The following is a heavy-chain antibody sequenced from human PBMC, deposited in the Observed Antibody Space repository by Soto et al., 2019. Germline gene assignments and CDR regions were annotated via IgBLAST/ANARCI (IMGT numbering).Heavy chain of an antibody. Sequence: EVRLVESGGGLVQPGGSLRLSCEASGFTFSSRWMTWVRQGPGKGLEWVANIHEDKNAKDYVDSVKGRFTISRDNAKNALYRQMNSLRDEDTAVYDCATPAGPAAAGLVLDFWGQGALVIVSS. J-gene: IGHJ4*02. CDR2: IHEDKNAK. V-gene: IGHV3-7*02. CDR3: ATPAGPAAAGLVLDF. D-gene: IGHD6-25*01. CDR1: GFTFSSRW.